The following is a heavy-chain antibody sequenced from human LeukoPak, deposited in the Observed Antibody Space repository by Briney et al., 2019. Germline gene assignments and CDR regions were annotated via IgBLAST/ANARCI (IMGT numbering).Heavy chain of an antibody. CDR2: IYYSGNT. CDR3: AKPPGWYYYYYGMDV. J-gene: IGHJ6*04. CDR1: GGSISSYY. V-gene: IGHV4-59*01. D-gene: IGHD6-19*01. Sequence: SETLSLTCTVSGGSISSYYWSWIRQPPGKGLEWVGYIYYSGNTNYNPSLKSRVTISVDTSNNQFSLKLSSVTAEDTAVYYCAKPPGWYYYYYGMDVWGKGTTVTVSS.